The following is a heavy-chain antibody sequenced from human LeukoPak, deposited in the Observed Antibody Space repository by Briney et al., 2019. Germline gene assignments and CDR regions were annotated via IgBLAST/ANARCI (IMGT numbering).Heavy chain of an antibody. Sequence: KPGGSLRLSCAASGFTFSSYSMNWVRQAPGKGLEWVSSISSSSSYIYYADSVKGRFTISRDNAKNSLYLQMNSLRAEDTAVYYCARDHIVVVPAAIDAFDIWGQGTMVTVSS. V-gene: IGHV3-21*01. CDR1: GFTFSSYS. J-gene: IGHJ3*02. CDR2: ISSSSSYI. CDR3: ARDHIVVVPAAIDAFDI. D-gene: IGHD2-2*01.